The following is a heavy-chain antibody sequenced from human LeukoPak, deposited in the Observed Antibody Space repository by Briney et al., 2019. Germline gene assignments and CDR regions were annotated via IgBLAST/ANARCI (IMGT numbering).Heavy chain of an antibody. CDR2: ISGSGDNT. J-gene: IGHJ4*02. Sequence: GGSLRLSCAASGFTFRDYYMSWIRQAPGKGLEWVSGISGSGDNTYYADSVKGRFTISRDNSKNTLYVQVNSLGTEDTAAYYCAKGSYYDSSGSFYFDYWGQGTLVTVSS. CDR3: AKGSYYDSSGSFYFDY. CDR1: GFTFRDYY. D-gene: IGHD3-22*01. V-gene: IGHV3-23*01.